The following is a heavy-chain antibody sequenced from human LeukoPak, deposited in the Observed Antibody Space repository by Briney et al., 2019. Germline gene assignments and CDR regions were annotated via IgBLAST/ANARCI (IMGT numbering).Heavy chain of an antibody. CDR1: EYSFTSYW. CDR3: ARRSGSGWKQNYYYGMDV. CDR2: IYPGDSDT. D-gene: IGHD6-19*01. J-gene: IGHJ6*02. Sequence: GESLKISCKGSEYSFTSYWIGWVRQMPGKGLEWMGIIYPGDSDTRYSPSFQGQITISADKSISTAYLQWSNLKASDTAMYYCARRSGSGWKQNYYYGMDVWGQGTTVTVSS. V-gene: IGHV5-51*01.